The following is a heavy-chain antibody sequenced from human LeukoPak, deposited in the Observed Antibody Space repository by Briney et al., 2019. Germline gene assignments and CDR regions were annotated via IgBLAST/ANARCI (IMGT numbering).Heavy chain of an antibody. J-gene: IGHJ6*02. Sequence: GGSLRLSCVASGFSFNTFALTWVRQAPGKGLEWVSTISDYPHYADSVRGRFTISRDNSRRTVFLQMNSLTPEDAATYYCTKDSQGSYDGFWYGTYGMDVWGQGTTVTVSS. D-gene: IGHD3-16*01. CDR1: GFSFNTFA. CDR3: TKDSQGSYDGFWYGTYGMDV. V-gene: IGHV3-23*05. CDR2: ISDYP.